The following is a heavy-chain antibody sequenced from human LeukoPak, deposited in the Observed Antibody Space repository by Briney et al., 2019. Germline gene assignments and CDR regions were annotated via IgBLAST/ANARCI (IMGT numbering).Heavy chain of an antibody. J-gene: IGHJ4*02. D-gene: IGHD3-10*01. CDR1: GFTFSSND. Sequence: GGSLRLSCAAPGFTFSSNDMNWFRQPPGKGLEWVSGIGKSGARQHSADSVKGRFTISRDNSKNTLFLQMNSLRAEDTAVYFCAKDRGVYGSATYYFDYWGQGTMVTVSS. CDR3: AKDRGVYGSATYYFDY. V-gene: IGHV3-23*01. CDR2: IGKSGARQ.